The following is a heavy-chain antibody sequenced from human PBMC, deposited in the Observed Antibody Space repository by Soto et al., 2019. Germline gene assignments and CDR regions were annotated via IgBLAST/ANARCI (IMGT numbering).Heavy chain of an antibody. CDR2: IIPVYGTP. V-gene: IGHV1-69*01. D-gene: IGHD2-15*01. CDR3: SIVTAFGIDV. CDR1: GGTFSNYA. J-gene: IGHJ6*02. Sequence: QVQLEQSGAEVKKPGSSLKVSCKATGGTFSNYAISWVRQAPGQGLEWMAGIIPVYGTPNYAQRFQDKVTIIADESTTTAFTEVHSLRSEATPLYYCSIVTAFGIDVWGPGTTVIVSS.